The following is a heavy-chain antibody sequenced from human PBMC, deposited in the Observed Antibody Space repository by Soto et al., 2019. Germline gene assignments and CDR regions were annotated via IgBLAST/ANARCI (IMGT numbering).Heavy chain of an antibody. CDR2: ISGSGGST. J-gene: IGHJ6*02. D-gene: IGHD2-2*01. V-gene: IGHV3-23*01. Sequence: GGSLRLSCAASGFTFSRYAMSWVRQAPGKGLGWVSAISGSGGSTYYADSGKGRFTISRDNSKNTLYLQMNSLRAEDTAVYYCAKPSPGTSSYIYYSYYGMDVWGQGTTVTVSS. CDR3: AKPSPGTSSYIYYSYYGMDV. CDR1: GFTFSRYA.